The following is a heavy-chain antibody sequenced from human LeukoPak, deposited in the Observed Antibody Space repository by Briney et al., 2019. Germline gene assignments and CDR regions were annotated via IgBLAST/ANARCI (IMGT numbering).Heavy chain of an antibody. D-gene: IGHD3/OR15-3a*01. CDR2: ISNTGSYT. J-gene: IGHJ1*01. CDR3: ARDHDRHLDWRSYFQY. V-gene: IGHV3-21*01. Sequence: GGSLRLSWAASGFTFSGYSLTWVRQAPGKGLEWVSSISNTGSYTYYIDSGKGRFTISRDNAKNSTFLQMNSLRAEDTAVYYCARDHDRHLDWRSYFQYWGQGTLVTVSS. CDR1: GFTFSGYS.